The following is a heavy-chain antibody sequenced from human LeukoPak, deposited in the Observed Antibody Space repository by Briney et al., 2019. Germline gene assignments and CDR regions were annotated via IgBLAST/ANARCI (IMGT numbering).Heavy chain of an antibody. CDR2: VSGSGRNT. J-gene: IGHJ4*02. CDR3: AKLHNLNCDY. Sequence: WVRQAPGKGLEWVSSVSGSGRNTFYPDSVEGRFTISRDNSKNTLYLQMNNLRPEDTAVYYCAKLHNLNCDYWGLGTLVTVSS. D-gene: IGHD1-14*01. V-gene: IGHV3-23*01.